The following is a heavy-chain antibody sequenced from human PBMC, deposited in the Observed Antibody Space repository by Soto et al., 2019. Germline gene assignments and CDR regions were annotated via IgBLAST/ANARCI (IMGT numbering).Heavy chain of an antibody. Sequence: QVQLVESGGGVVQPGRSLRLSCAASGFTFSSHGMHWVRQAPGKGLEWVAVIWYDGSNKYYADSVKGRFTISRDNSKNTLYLQMNSLRAEDTAVYYCARDRWFSGWYFVDGMDVWGQGTTVTVSS. D-gene: IGHD6-19*01. J-gene: IGHJ6*02. V-gene: IGHV3-33*01. CDR1: GFTFSSHG. CDR3: ARDRWFSGWYFVDGMDV. CDR2: IWYDGSNK.